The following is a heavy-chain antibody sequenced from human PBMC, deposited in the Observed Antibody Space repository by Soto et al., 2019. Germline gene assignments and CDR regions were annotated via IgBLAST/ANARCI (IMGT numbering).Heavy chain of an antibody. CDR3: ARDPWAADY. CDR1: GFTVSTKY. J-gene: IGHJ4*02. D-gene: IGHD3-16*01. CDR2: IYSGGST. Sequence: EVQLVESGGGLVQPGGSLRLSCAASGFTVSTKYMSWVRQAPGKGLECVSVIYSGGSTFYADSVRGRFTSSRDNSKNTVNLQMNSLRAEDTAVYDCARDPWAADYWGQGTLVTVSS. V-gene: IGHV3-66*01.